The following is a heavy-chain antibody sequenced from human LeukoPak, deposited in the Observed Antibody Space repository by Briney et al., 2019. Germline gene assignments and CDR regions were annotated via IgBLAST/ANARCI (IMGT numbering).Heavy chain of an antibody. CDR3: ARKSDYYDSSGYSLSRDAFDI. CDR2: ISSSSSYI. CDR1: GFTFSSYV. J-gene: IGHJ3*02. D-gene: IGHD3-22*01. Sequence: GGSLRLSCAASGFTFSSYVMHWVRQAPGKGLEWVSSISSSSSYIYYADSVKGRFTISRDNAKNSLYLQMNSLRAEDTAVYYCARKSDYYDSSGYSLSRDAFDIWGQGTMVTVSS. V-gene: IGHV3-21*01.